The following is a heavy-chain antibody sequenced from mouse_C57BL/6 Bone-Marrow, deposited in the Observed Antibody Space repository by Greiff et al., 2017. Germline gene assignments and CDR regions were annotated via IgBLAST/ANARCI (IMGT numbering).Heavy chain of an antibody. CDR1: GFSLTSYG. CDR3: ARHGTTALDY. CDR2: IWSDGST. Sequence: VQRVESGPGLVAPSQSLSITCTVSGFSLTSYGVHWVRQPPGKGLEWLVVIWSDGSTTYNSALKSRLSNSKNNSKSQVFLKMTSHQTDDTARYYCARHGTTALDYWGQGTTLTVSS. D-gene: IGHD1-2*01. J-gene: IGHJ2*01. V-gene: IGHV2-6-1*01.